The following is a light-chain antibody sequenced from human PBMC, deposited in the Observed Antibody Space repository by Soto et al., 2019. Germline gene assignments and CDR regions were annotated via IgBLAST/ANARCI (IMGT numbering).Light chain of an antibody. V-gene: IGKV3-11*01. CDR1: QSVSRY. J-gene: IGKJ1*01. CDR3: QQRSNWPPWT. CDR2: DAS. Sequence: EIVWAQSPATLSLSPGERATLACRSSQSVSRYLAWYQQKPGQAPRLLIYDASNRATGIPARFSGSGSGTDFTLTISSPEPEDSAVYYCQQRSNWPPWTFGQGTKVDIK.